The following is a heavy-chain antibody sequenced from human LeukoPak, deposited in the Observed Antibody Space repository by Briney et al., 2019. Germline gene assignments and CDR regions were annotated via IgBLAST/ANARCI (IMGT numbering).Heavy chain of an antibody. CDR1: GYTFTSYD. CDR2: MNPNSGNT. CDR3: ARPYGSGSGSRQISD. Sequence: ASVKVSCKASGYTFTSYDINWVRQAAGQGLEWMGWMNPNSGNTGYAQKFQGRVTITRNTSISTAYMELSSLRSEDTAVYYCARPYGSGSGSRQISDWGQGTLVTVSS. V-gene: IGHV1-8*03. D-gene: IGHD3-10*01. J-gene: IGHJ4*02.